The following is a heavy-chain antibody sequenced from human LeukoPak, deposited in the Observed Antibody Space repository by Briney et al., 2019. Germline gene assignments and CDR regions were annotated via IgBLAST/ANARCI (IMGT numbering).Heavy chain of an antibody. CDR3: ARSRPTIVVVVAVTVPFDY. J-gene: IGHJ4*02. V-gene: IGHV4-39*07. CDR1: GGSISSSSYS. D-gene: IGHD2-15*01. Sequence: SETLSLTCTVSGGSISSSSYSWGWIRQPPGKGLEWIGEINHSGSTNYNPSLKSRVTISVDTSKNQFSLKLSSVTAADTAVYYCARSRPTIVVVVAVTVPFDYWGQGTLVTVSS. CDR2: INHSGST.